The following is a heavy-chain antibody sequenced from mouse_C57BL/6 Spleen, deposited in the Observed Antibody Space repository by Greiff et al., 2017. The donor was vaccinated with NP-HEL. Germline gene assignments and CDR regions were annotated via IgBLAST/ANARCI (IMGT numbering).Heavy chain of an antibody. Sequence: VQLQQPGAELVKPGASVKLSCKASGYTFTSYWMQWVKQRPGQGLEWIGEIDPSDSYTNYNQKFKGKATLTVDTSSSTAYMQLSSLTSEDSAVYYCARGLSDYWGQGTTLTVSS. J-gene: IGHJ2*01. V-gene: IGHV1-50*01. D-gene: IGHD1-1*02. CDR1: GYTFTSYW. CDR3: ARGLSDY. CDR2: IDPSDSYT.